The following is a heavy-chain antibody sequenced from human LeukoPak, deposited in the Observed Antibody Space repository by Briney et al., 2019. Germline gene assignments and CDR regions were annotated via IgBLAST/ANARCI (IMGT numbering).Heavy chain of an antibody. Sequence: GEPLMTSCKGSGYSFTNYWICLVRPLPGKGLEWVGIINPGDSDTRYSPSFQGQVTISADKSISSAYLQWSSLKASDTAMYYCARLIGTAALGDWGQGTLVTVSS. CDR2: INPGDSDT. CDR3: ARLIGTAALGD. J-gene: IGHJ4*02. V-gene: IGHV5-51*01. CDR1: GYSFTNYW. D-gene: IGHD1-1*01.